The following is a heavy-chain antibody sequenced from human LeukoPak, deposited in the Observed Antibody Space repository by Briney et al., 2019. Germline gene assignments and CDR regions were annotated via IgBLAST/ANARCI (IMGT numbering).Heavy chain of an antibody. V-gene: IGHV3-21*01. J-gene: IGHJ6*03. D-gene: IGHD4-23*01. CDR3: ARDRGYGGKDYMDV. CDR2: ISSSSSYI. Sequence: PGGSLRLSCAASGFTFSSYSMNWVRQAPGKGLEWVSSISSSSSYIYYADSVKGRFTISRDNAKNSLYLQMNSLRAEDTAVYYCARDRGYGGKDYMDVWGKGTTVTVSS. CDR1: GFTFSSYS.